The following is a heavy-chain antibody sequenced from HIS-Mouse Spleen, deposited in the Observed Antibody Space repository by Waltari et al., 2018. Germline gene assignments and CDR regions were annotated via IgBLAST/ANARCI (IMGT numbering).Heavy chain of an antibody. D-gene: IGHD6-19*01. V-gene: IGHV4-59*01. J-gene: IGHJ6*02. Sequence: QVQLQESGPGLVKPSAILSLTCTVSGGPISSYYWSWSRQPPGKGLEWIGYIYYSGSTNYNPSLKSRVTISVDTSKNQFSLKLSSVTAADTAVYYCARDSSGWYSYYGMDVWGQGTTVTVSS. CDR3: ARDSSGWYSYYGMDV. CDR2: IYYSGST. CDR1: GGPISSYY.